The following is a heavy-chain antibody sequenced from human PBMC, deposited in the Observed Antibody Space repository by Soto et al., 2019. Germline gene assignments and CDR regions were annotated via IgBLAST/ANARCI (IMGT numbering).Heavy chain of an antibody. CDR3: ARAGAAPTYCSGMDA. CDR1: GYTFSTSG. D-gene: IGHD2-15*01. CDR2: ISTYNGDT. Sequence: QVQLVQSGAEVRKPGASGKVSCKASGYTFSTSGMGLLRQAPGQGLEWMGWISTYNGDTNDAPRFQDRVTMTSDRSPITVYMALRSLRSDDTAVYYSARAGAAPTYCSGMDAWCQGTRVTVSS. V-gene: IGHV1-18*01. J-gene: IGHJ6*02.